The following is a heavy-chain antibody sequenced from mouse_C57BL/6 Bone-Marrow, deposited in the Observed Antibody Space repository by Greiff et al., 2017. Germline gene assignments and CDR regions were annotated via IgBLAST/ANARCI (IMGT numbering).Heavy chain of an antibody. D-gene: IGHD1-1*01. CDR3: ARRGYYGKDYYAMDY. J-gene: IGHJ4*01. Sequence: EVQLQESEGGLVQPGSSMKLSCTASGFTFSDYYMAWVRQVPEKGLEWVANINYDGSSTYYLDSLKSRFIISRDNAKNILYLQMSSLKSEDTATYYCARRGYYGKDYYAMDYWGQGTSVTVSS. CDR2: INYDGSST. CDR1: GFTFSDYY. V-gene: IGHV5-16*01.